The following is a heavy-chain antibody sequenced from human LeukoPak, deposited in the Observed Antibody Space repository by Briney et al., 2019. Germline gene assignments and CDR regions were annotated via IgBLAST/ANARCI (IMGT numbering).Heavy chain of an antibody. V-gene: IGHV1-18*01. CDR3: ARTLQRGFYDYVWGSYDY. D-gene: IGHD3-16*01. CDR1: GYSFTDYG. J-gene: IGHJ4*02. Sequence: GASVKVSCKTSGYSFTDYGINWVRQAPGQGLEWVGWISIYNGNTNYAHKLQGRVTMTTDPSTSTAYMELRSLISDDTAMYYCARTLQRGFYDYVWGSYDYWGQGTLVTVSS. CDR2: ISIYNGNT.